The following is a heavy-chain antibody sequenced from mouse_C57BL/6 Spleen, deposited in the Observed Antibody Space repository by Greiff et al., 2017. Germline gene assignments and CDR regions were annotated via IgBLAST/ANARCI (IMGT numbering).Heavy chain of an antibody. Sequence: QVQLQQPGAELVKPGASVKMSCKASGYTFTSYWITWVKQRPGQGLEWIGDIYPGSGSTNYNEKFKSKATLTVDTSSSTAYMQLSSLTSEDSAVYYCARDEGNEYYFDYWGQGTTLTVSS. J-gene: IGHJ2*01. CDR3: ARDEGNEYYFDY. CDR1: GYTFTSYW. V-gene: IGHV1-55*01. CDR2: IYPGSGST. D-gene: IGHD2-1*01.